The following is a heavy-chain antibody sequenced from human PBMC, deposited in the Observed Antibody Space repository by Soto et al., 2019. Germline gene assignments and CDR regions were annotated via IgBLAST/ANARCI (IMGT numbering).Heavy chain of an antibody. CDR2: IIPIFGTA. D-gene: IGHD6-13*01. Sequence: GASVKVSCKASGGTFSSYAISWVRQAPGQGLEWMGGIIPIFGTANYAQKFQGRVTITADESTSTAYMELSSLRSEDTAVYYCARVPRDIAAAVPYYFDYWGQGTLVTVSS. V-gene: IGHV1-69*13. CDR1: GGTFSSYA. J-gene: IGHJ4*02. CDR3: ARVPRDIAAAVPYYFDY.